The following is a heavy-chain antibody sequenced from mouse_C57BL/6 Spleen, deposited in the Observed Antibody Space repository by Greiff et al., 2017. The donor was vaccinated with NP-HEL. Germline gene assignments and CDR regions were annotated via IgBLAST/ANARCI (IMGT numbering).Heavy chain of an antibody. V-gene: IGHV1-15*01. CDR3: TRGDGSYAMDY. CDR1: GYTFTDYE. Sequence: VQLQQSGAELVRPGASVTLSCKASGYTFTDYEMHWVKQTPVHGLEWIGAIDPETGGTAYNQKFKGKAILTADKSSSTAYMELRSLTSEDSAVYYCTRGDGSYAMDYWGQGTSVTVSS. CDR2: IDPETGGT. D-gene: IGHD2-3*01. J-gene: IGHJ4*01.